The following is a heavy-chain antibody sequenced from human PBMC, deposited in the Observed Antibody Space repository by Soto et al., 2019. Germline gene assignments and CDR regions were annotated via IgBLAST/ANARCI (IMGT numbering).Heavy chain of an antibody. J-gene: IGHJ4*02. CDR1: GFTFSSYW. Sequence: GGSLRLSCAASGFTFSSYWMHWVRQVSGKGLVWVSRVYSDGSSTSYADSVKGRFTISRDNAKNTLYLQMNSLRAEDTAVYYCARAMSSGSYFDYWGQGTLVTVSS. CDR2: VYSDGSST. CDR3: ARAMSSGSYFDY. D-gene: IGHD1-26*01. V-gene: IGHV3-74*01.